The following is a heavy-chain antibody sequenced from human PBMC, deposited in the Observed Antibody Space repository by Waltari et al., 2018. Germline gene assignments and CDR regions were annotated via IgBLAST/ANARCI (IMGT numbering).Heavy chain of an antibody. Sequence: QVHLQQWGAGLLKPSETLSLTCAVYGGPFSGYSLPWLRQPPGKGPEWIGEINRGGNINLNPSLKSRVIMSVDTSKNQVFLKLTSVTAADTAVYYCARAEQGGSAVGPDFQHWGQGTLVTVSS. J-gene: IGHJ1*01. D-gene: IGHD1-26*01. CDR3: ARAEQGGSAVGPDFQH. V-gene: IGHV4-34*01. CDR2: INRGGNI. CDR1: GGPFSGYS.